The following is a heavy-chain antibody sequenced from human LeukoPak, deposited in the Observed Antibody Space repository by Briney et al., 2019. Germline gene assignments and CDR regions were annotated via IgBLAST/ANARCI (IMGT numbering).Heavy chain of an antibody. CDR3: ARDENGDSSSWYIGYNWFDP. V-gene: IGHV1-46*01. CDR2: INPSGGST. D-gene: IGHD6-13*01. J-gene: IGHJ5*02. Sequence: GASVKVSCKASGYTFTSYYMHWVRQAPGQGLEWMGIINPSGGSTSYAQKFQGRVTMTRDTSTSTVYMELSSLRSEDTAVYYCARDENGDSSSWYIGYNWFDPWGQGTLVTVSS. CDR1: GYTFTSYY.